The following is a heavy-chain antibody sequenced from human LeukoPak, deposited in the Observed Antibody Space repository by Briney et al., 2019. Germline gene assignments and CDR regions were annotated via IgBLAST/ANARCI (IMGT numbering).Heavy chain of an antibody. Sequence: GRSRRLSCAASGFTLDDYGISWVRHAPGRGLEWGSGSNWNGGSTGYADSVKGRFTISRDNAKNSLYLQMTSLRAEDTALYYCARDLIDSPAFDIWGQGTMVTVSS. CDR3: ARDLIDSPAFDI. CDR1: GFTLDDYG. V-gene: IGHV3-20*04. J-gene: IGHJ3*02. CDR2: SNWNGGST. D-gene: IGHD3-9*01.